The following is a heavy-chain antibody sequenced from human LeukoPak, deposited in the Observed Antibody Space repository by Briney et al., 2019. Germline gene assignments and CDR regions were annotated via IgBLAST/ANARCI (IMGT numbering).Heavy chain of an antibody. Sequence: SETLSLTCTVSSGSLSSYYWSWIRQPPGKGMGWIGYIYYSGSTNYNPSLKSRVTISVDTSKNQFSLKLSSVTAADTAVYYCARHPNYYDSSGYGNWFDPWGQGTLVTVSS. V-gene: IGHV4-59*01. CDR3: ARHPNYYDSSGYGNWFDP. J-gene: IGHJ5*02. CDR1: SGSLSSYY. CDR2: IYYSGST. D-gene: IGHD3-22*01.